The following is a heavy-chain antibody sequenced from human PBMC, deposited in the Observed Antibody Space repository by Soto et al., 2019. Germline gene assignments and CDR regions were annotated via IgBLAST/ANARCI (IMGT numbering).Heavy chain of an antibody. Sequence: QVQLVQSGAAVKKPGASVKVSCKPSGDSFSAYYLHWVRKAPGQGLEWLGWINPNGGATKYAQKLRGRVAMTRDTSNRTAYLELTSLRSDDTAIYYCARESGGATATLDYYYFCIDVWGKGTTVTVSS. J-gene: IGHJ6*03. D-gene: IGHD5-12*01. CDR1: GDSFSAYY. CDR3: ARESGGATATLDYYYFCIDV. CDR2: INPNGGAT. V-gene: IGHV1-2*02.